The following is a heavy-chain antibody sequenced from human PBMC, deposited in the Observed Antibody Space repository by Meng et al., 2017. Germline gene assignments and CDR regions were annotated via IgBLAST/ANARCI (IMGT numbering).Heavy chain of an antibody. CDR3: ARNDYGDWIDAFDI. CDR1: GFTFSSYG. CDR2: IWYDGSNK. J-gene: IGHJ3*02. D-gene: IGHD4-17*01. Sequence: GGSRRLSCAASGFTFSSYGMHWVRQAPGKGLEWVAVIWYDGSNKYYADSVKGRFTISRDNSKNTLYLQMNSLRAEDTAVYYCARNDYGDWIDAFDIWGQGTMVTVSS. V-gene: IGHV3-33*01.